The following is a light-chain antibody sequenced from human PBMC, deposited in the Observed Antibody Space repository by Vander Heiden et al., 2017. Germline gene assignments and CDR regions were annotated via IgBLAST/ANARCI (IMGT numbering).Light chain of an antibody. Sequence: SYALTQPLSVSVALVQTATLTCGGHNLLSKIVHWIQQKPVQAPVLVIYRNSNRPAGITERFSGSNSGNTATLTISRAQAGDEDDYYCQVWDSSTGVFGGGTKLTVL. J-gene: IGLJ2*01. V-gene: IGLV3-9*01. CDR2: RNS. CDR1: NLLSKI. CDR3: QVWDSSTGV.